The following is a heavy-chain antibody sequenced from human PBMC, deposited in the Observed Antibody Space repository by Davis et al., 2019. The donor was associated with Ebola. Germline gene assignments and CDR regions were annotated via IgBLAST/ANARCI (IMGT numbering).Heavy chain of an antibody. D-gene: IGHD5-18*01. CDR1: GGSFSAYY. CDR3: ARGDRGYSYGYGDYYYYGMDV. J-gene: IGHJ6*02. Sequence: SETLSLTCAVYGGSFSAYYWTWIRQPPGKGLEWIGEIDHSGSTNYNPSLKSRVAISVDTSKNQFSLKLSSVTAADTAVYYCARGDRGYSYGYGDYYYYGMDVWGQGTTVTVSS. V-gene: IGHV4-34*01. CDR2: IDHSGST.